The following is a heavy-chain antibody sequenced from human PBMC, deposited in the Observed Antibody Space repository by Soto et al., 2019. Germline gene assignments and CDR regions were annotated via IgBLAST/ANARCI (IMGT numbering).Heavy chain of an antibody. CDR1: GFTFSSYA. D-gene: IGHD3-16*02. CDR3: AKGAYYDYVWGSYRYTGSPTPFFDY. V-gene: IGHV3-23*01. CDR2: ISGSGGST. Sequence: GGSLRLSCAASGFTFSSYAMSWVRQAPGKGLEWVPAISGSGGSTYYADSVKGRFTISRDNSKNTLYLQMNSLRAEDTAVYYCAKGAYYDYVWGSYRYTGSPTPFFDYWGQGTLVTVSS. J-gene: IGHJ4*02.